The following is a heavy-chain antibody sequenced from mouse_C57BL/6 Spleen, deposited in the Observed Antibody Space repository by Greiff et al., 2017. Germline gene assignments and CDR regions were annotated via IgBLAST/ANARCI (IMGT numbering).Heavy chain of an antibody. J-gene: IGHJ2*01. D-gene: IGHD2-1*01. CDR1: GYTFTSYW. CDR3: AREGNRRYFDY. Sequence: VQLQQPGAELVKPGASVKLSCKASGYTFTSYWMQWVKQRPGQGLEWIGEIDPSDSYTNYNQKFKGKATLTVDTSSSTAYMQLSSLTSEDSAVYYCAREGNRRYFDYWGQGTTLTVSS. CDR2: IDPSDSYT. V-gene: IGHV1-50*01.